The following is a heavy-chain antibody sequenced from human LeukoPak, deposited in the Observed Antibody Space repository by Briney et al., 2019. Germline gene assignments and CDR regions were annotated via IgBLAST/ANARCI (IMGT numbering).Heavy chain of an antibody. Sequence: GGSLRLSCAASGFTVSSNYMSWVGQAPGKGLEWVSVIYSGGSTYYADSVKGRFTISRDNSKNTLYLQMNSLRVEDTAVYYCAKVDYWSPENYFDSWGQGTLVTVSS. D-gene: IGHD1-1*01. CDR3: AKVDYWSPENYFDS. J-gene: IGHJ4*02. V-gene: IGHV3-53*01. CDR2: IYSGGST. CDR1: GFTVSSNY.